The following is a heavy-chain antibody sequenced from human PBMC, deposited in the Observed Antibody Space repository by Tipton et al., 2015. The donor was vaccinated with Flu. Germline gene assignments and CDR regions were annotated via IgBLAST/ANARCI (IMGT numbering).Heavy chain of an antibody. CDR1: GGTFSSYA. CDR3: ARGSPLYCSSTSCPPDYYYMDV. V-gene: IGHV1-69*01. Sequence: QVQLVQSGAEVKKPGSSVKVSCKASGGTFSSYAISWVRQAPGQGLEWMGGIIPIFGTANYAQKFQGRVTITADESTSTAYMELSSLRSEDTAVYYCARGSPLYCSSTSCPPDYYYMDVWGKGTTVTVSS. J-gene: IGHJ6*03. D-gene: IGHD2-2*01. CDR2: IIPIFGTA.